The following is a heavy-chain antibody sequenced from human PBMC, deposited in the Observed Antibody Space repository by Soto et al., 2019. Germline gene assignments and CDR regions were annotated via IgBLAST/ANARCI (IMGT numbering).Heavy chain of an antibody. J-gene: IGHJ6*02. Sequence: GGSLRLSCAASGFTFSSYGMQWVRQDPGKGLEREAVIWYDGSNKYYADSVKGRFTISRDNSKNTLYLQMNSLRAEDTAVYYCARVNRYCTNGVCLGPYYYGMDVWGQGTTVTVSS. V-gene: IGHV3-33*01. CDR3: ARVNRYCTNGVCLGPYYYGMDV. CDR2: IWYDGSNK. CDR1: GFTFSSYG. D-gene: IGHD2-8*01.